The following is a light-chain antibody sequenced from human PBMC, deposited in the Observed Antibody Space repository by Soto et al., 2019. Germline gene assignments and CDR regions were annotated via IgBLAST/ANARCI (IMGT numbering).Light chain of an antibody. CDR2: AAS. CDR1: QSIDTY. J-gene: IGKJ4*01. Sequence: DIPMTQSPSSLSASVGDRVTITCRASQSIDTYLNWYQQKPGKAPNLLIYAASNLQSGVPSSFSGSGFGTYFTLPISSLQPEDLANYYCQQSFTTWLTFGGGTNVEI. V-gene: IGKV1-39*01. CDR3: QQSFTTWLT.